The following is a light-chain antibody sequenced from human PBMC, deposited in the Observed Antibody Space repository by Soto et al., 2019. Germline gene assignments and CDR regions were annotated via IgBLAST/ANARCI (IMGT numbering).Light chain of an antibody. J-gene: IGKJ2*01. Sequence: DIQLTQSPSSLSASEGDAVTITSRASHSINSHLNWYQQKSGEAPKFLIYGTSDLHTGVPSRFSGSGSGTDFTLTISSLQPEDCAIYYCQQSYSTPFTFGQGTKLEIK. V-gene: IGKV1-39*01. CDR2: GTS. CDR3: QQSYSTPFT. CDR1: HSINSH.